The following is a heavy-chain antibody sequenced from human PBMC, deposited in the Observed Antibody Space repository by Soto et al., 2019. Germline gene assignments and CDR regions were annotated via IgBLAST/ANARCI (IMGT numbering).Heavy chain of an antibody. V-gene: IGHV5-10-1*01. CDR3: ASGITGTQSHKDENYYYYGMDV. D-gene: IGHD1-7*01. Sequence: PGESLKISCKGSGYSFTSYWISWVRQMPGKGLEWMGRIDPRDSYTNYSPSFQGHVTISADKSISTAYLQWSSLKASDTAMYYRASGITGTQSHKDENYYYYGMDVWGQGTTVTVSS. CDR2: IDPRDSYT. J-gene: IGHJ6*02. CDR1: GYSFTSYW.